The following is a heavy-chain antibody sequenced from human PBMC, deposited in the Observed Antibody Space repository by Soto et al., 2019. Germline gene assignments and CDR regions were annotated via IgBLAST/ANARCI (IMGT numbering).Heavy chain of an antibody. V-gene: IGHV5-51*01. CDR1: GYSFTSYW. Sequence: PGASLKISCKGSGYSFTSYWIGWVRQMPGKGLEWMGIIYPGDSDTRYSPSFQGQVTISADKSISTAYLQWSSLKASDTAMYYCARPVAMEQDSGSIGYWGQGTLVTVSS. D-gene: IGHD5-12*01. J-gene: IGHJ4*02. CDR2: IYPGDSDT. CDR3: ARPVAMEQDSGSIGY.